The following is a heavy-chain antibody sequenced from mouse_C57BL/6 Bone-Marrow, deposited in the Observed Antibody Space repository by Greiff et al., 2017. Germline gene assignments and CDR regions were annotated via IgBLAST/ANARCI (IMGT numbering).Heavy chain of an antibody. CDR1: GYTFTDYE. D-gene: IGHD2-5*01. V-gene: IGHV1-15*01. J-gene: IGHJ2*01. CDR2: IDPETGGT. CDR3: TRYSNYPRFAY. Sequence: QVQLQQSGAELVTPGASVTLSCKASGYTFTDYEMHWVKQPPVHGLEWIGAIDPETGGTAYNQKFTGKAILTADNSASTAYIELRILTSETSDVYYCTRYSNYPRFAYWGQGTTLTVSS.